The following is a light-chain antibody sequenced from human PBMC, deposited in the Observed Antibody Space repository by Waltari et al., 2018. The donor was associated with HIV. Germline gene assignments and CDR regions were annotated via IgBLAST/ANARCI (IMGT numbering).Light chain of an antibody. Sequence: QSVLTQPPSASGTPEQRVTISCSGTTSNIGRNTVSWFQQFPGTAPKVLIYGKNQRPSGVPDRFSGSKSGTSASLAISVLQSEDEADYDCASWDDSLNGPVFGGGTKLTVV. J-gene: IGLJ2*01. CDR2: GKN. CDR3: ASWDDSLNGPV. V-gene: IGLV1-44*01. CDR1: TSNIGRNT.